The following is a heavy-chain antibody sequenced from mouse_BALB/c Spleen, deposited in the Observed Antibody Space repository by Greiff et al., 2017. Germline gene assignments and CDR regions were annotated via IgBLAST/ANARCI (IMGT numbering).Heavy chain of an antibody. J-gene: IGHJ3*01. CDR1: GYTFTSYY. V-gene: IGHV1S56*01. CDR3: AREGAITTAPFAY. D-gene: IGHD1-2*01. Sequence: QVQLQQSGPELVKPGASVRISCKASGYTFTSYYIHWVKQRPGQGLEWIGWIYPGNVNTKYNEKFKGKATLTADKSSSTAYMQLSSLTSEDSAVYFCAREGAITTAPFAYWGQGTLVTVSA. CDR2: IYPGNVNT.